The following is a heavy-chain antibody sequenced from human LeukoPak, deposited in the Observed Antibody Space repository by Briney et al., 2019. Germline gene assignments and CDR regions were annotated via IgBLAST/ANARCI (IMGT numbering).Heavy chain of an antibody. J-gene: IGHJ4*02. CDR2: ISYDGSNK. D-gene: IGHD5-18*01. CDR1: GFTFSSYG. V-gene: IGHV3-30*18. CDR3: AKDIVDTAMVLDY. Sequence: GGSLRLSYAASGFTFSSYGMHWVRQAPGKGLEWVAVISYDGSNKYYADSVKGRFTISRDNSKNTLYLQMNSLRAEDTAVYYCAKDIVDTAMVLDYWGQGTLVTVSS.